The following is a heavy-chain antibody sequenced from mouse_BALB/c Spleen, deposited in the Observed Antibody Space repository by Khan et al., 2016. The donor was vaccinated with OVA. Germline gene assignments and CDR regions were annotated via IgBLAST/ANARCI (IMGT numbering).Heavy chain of an antibody. CDR2: IAPGSSNA. V-gene: IGHV1S41*01. Sequence: DLVKPGASVNLSCKASGYTFTSYWINWIKQRPGQGLEWIGRIAPGSSNAYYNDMFKDKATLTVDTSSSTAYIQLSSLSSEDSAVYGCASENYYGRSCYAMDYWGQGTSVTVSS. D-gene: IGHD1-1*01. CDR1: GYTFTSYW. CDR3: ASENYYGRSCYAMDY. J-gene: IGHJ4*01.